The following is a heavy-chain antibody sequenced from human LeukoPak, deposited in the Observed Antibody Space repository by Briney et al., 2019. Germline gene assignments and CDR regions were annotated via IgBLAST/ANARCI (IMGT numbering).Heavy chain of an antibody. D-gene: IGHD4-17*01. CDR1: GFTFSSYW. J-gene: IGHJ4*02. V-gene: IGHV3-74*01. CDR3: ARDPSGDCGDYFDY. Sequence: GGSLRLSCAASGFTFSSYWMHWVRQGPGKGLVWVSRINSDGSSTTYADSVKGRFTISRDNAKNTLYLQMNSLRAEDTAVYYCARDPSGDCGDYFDYWGQGTLVTVSS. CDR2: INSDGSST.